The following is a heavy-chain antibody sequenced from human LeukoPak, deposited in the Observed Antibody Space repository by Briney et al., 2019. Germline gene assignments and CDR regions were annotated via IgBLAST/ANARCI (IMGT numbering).Heavy chain of an antibody. Sequence: GGSLRLSCAASGFTVSTTYMTWVRQAPGKGLEWVSVIYTGGSTYYADSVKGRFTISRDISKNTLYLQMNSLRAEDTAVYYCTRGTVTAPDYWGQGTLVTVSS. CDR3: TRGTVTAPDY. CDR1: GFTVSTTY. J-gene: IGHJ4*02. D-gene: IGHD4-17*01. CDR2: IYTGGST. V-gene: IGHV3-53*01.